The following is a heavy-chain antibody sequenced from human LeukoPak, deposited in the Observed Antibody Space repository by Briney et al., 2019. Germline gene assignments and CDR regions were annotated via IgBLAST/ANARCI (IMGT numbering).Heavy chain of an antibody. D-gene: IGHD6-19*01. CDR3: ARSSGWYNY. V-gene: IGHV3-30*04. CDR1: GFTFSSYA. J-gene: IGHJ4*02. Sequence: GRSLRLSCAASGFTFSSYAMHWVRQAPGKGLEWVAVISYDGSNKYYADSVKGRFTISRDNSKNTLYLQMNSLRAEDTAVYYSARSSGWYNYWGQGTLVTVSS. CDR2: ISYDGSNK.